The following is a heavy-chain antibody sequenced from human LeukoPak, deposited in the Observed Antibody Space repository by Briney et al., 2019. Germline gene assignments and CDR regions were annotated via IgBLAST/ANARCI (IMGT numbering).Heavy chain of an antibody. Sequence: PSETLSLTCAVYGGSFSGYYWSWIRQPPGKGPEWIGEINHSGSTNYNPSLKSRVSISADTSKNQFSLKLSSVTAADTAVYYCARTGETAMDSRGLFDYWGQGTLVTVSS. CDR2: INHSGST. CDR3: ARTGETAMDSRGLFDY. V-gene: IGHV4-34*01. CDR1: GGSFSGYY. D-gene: IGHD5-18*01. J-gene: IGHJ4*02.